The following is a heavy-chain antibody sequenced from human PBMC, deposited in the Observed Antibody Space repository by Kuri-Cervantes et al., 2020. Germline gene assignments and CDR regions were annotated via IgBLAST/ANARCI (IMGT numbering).Heavy chain of an antibody. D-gene: IGHD5-12*01. J-gene: IGHJ6*02. CDR2: ISGSGGST. CDR1: GFTFSSYA. Sequence: GESLKISCAASGFTFSSYAMSWVRQAPGKGLEWVSAISGSGGSTYYADSVKGRFTISRDNSKNTLYLRMNSLRAEDTAVYYCAKDARGYDAYYYGMDVWGQGTTVTVSS. CDR3: AKDARGYDAYYYGMDV. V-gene: IGHV3-23*01.